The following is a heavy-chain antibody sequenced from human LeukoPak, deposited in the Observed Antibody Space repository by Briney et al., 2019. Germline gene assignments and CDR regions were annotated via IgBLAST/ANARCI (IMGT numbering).Heavy chain of an antibody. CDR3: AREYLHAFDI. D-gene: IGHD3-10*01. Sequence: SETLSLTCTVSGGSISSGGYYWSWIRQHPGTGLEWIGYIYYSGSTYYNPSLKSRVTISVDTSKNQFSLQLSSVTAADTAVYYCAREYLHAFDIWGQGTMVTVSS. CDR2: IYYSGST. J-gene: IGHJ3*02. CDR1: GGSISSGGYY. V-gene: IGHV4-31*03.